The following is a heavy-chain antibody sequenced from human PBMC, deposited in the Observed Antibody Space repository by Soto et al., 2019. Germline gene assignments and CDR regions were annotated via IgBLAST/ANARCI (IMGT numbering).Heavy chain of an antibody. CDR1: GFTFSSYA. J-gene: IGHJ1*01. CDR2: IKVGSSRI. Sequence: GGSLRLSCAASGFTFSSYAMSWVRQAPGKGLEWVSSIKVGSSRIYQPDSMKGRFTISRDDARNSVYLQIDSLRAEDTALYFCVRSPKIGVRGAFWGRGTQVTVSS. V-gene: IGHV3-23*01. D-gene: IGHD3-16*01. CDR3: VRSPKIGVRGAF.